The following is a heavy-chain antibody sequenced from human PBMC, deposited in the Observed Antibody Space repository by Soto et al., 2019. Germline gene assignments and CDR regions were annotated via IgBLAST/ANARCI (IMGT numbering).Heavy chain of an antibody. CDR2: LHHSGST. D-gene: IGHD4-4*01. V-gene: IGHV4-59*01. CDR3: ARVGNYAFFEN. J-gene: IGHJ3*02. CDR1: DGSISSNY. Sequence: QVQPQESGPGLVKPSETLSLTCTVTDGSISSNYWSWIRQPPGRDLEWIGHLHHSGSTNFHPSLKGRVTMSMDTPKKQFSLKLTSVTAADTAVYYCARVGNYAFFENWGQGTMVTVSS.